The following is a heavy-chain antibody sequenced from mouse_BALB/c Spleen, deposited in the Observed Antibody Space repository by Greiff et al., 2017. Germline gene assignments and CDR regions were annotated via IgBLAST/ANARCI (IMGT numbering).Heavy chain of an antibody. CDR3: ARYGNYVNYAMDY. D-gene: IGHD2-1*01. V-gene: IGHV1S135*01. CDR1: GYAFTSYN. Sequence: VQLKQSGPELVKPGASVKVSCKASGYAFTSYNMYWVKQSHGKSLEWIGYIDPYNGGTSYNQKFKGKATLTVDKSSSTAYMHLNSLTSEDSAVYYCARYGNYVNYAMDYWGQGTSVTVSS. J-gene: IGHJ4*01. CDR2: IDPYNGGT.